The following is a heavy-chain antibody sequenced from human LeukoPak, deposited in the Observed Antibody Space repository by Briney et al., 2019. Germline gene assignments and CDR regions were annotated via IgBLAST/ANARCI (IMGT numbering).Heavy chain of an antibody. CDR3: ARGGPGDYYYYGMDV. V-gene: IGHV1-46*01. Sequence: ASVEVSCKASGYTFTSYYMHWVRQAPGQGLEWMGIINPSGGSTSYAQKFQGRVTMTRDTSTSTVYMELSSLRSEDTAVYYCARGGPGDYYYYGMDVWGQGTTVTVSS. D-gene: IGHD1-14*01. CDR1: GYTFTSYY. J-gene: IGHJ6*02. CDR2: INPSGGST.